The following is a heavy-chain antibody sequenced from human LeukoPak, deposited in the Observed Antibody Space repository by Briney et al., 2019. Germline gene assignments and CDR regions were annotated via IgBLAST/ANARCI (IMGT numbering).Heavy chain of an antibody. Sequence: ASVTVSCKASGYTFTSYYMHWVRQAPGQGLEWMGIINPATDTTSYAQNFQGRVTMTRDTSTSTVYVELSSLRPEDTAVYYCAKDSRYYGSGSYYTATDYWGQGTLVTVSS. CDR3: AKDSRYYGSGSYYTATDY. V-gene: IGHV1-46*01. D-gene: IGHD3-10*01. J-gene: IGHJ4*02. CDR1: GYTFTSYY. CDR2: INPATDTT.